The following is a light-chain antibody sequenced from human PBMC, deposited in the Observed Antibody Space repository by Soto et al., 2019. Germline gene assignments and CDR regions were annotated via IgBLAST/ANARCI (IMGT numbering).Light chain of an antibody. CDR1: NSDVGYYNL. V-gene: IGLV2-23*01. J-gene: IGLJ2*01. CDR2: EGN. Sequence: QSVLTQPASVSASTGQSITISCTGTNSDVGYYNLVSWYQQYPHKAPKLIIYEGNKQHSGVSNRFSGSKSGNTASLTISGLQAEDEADYYCSSYAGSRVLFGGGTKLTVL. CDR3: SSYAGSRVL.